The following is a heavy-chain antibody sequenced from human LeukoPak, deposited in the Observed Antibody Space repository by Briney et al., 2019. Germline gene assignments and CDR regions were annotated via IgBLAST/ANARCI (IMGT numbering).Heavy chain of an antibody. Sequence: GGSLRLSCAASGVTFTSYSMNWVRQAPGKGLEWVSTISGGGGSTYYADSVKGRFTISRDNSKNALYLQVNSLRAEDTAVYYCAKGGKWDVTPFDYWGQGTLVTVSS. CDR3: AKGGKWDVTPFDY. D-gene: IGHD1-26*01. CDR1: GVTFTSYS. V-gene: IGHV3-23*01. CDR2: ISGGGGST. J-gene: IGHJ4*02.